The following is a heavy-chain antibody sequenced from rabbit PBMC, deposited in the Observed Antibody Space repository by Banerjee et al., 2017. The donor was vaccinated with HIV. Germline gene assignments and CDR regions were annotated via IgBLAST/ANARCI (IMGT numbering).Heavy chain of an antibody. CDR3: ARADAGVFGYKL. CDR2: IYGGDGST. D-gene: IGHD4-2*01. Sequence: QEQLKETGGGLVQPGGSLTLTCTASGFTISSSYWICWVRQAPGKGLEWIACIYGGDGSTYYASWAKGRFTISKTSSTTVTLQMTSLTAADTATYFCARADAGVFGYKLWGPGTLVTVS. J-gene: IGHJ4*01. CDR1: GFTISSSYW. V-gene: IGHV1S45*01.